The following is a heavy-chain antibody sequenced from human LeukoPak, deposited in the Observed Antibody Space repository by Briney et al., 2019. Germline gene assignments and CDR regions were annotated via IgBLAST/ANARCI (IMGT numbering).Heavy chain of an antibody. V-gene: IGHV4-59*08. CDR3: ARHGVGLGYFDY. D-gene: IGHD3-10*01. J-gene: IGHJ4*02. Sequence: SETLSLTCTVSGGSISSYYWSWIRQPPGKGLEWIGYIYYSGSTNYNPSPKSRVTISVDTSKNQFSLKLSSVTAADTAVYYCARHGVGLGYFDYWGQGTLVTVSS. CDR1: GGSISSYY. CDR2: IYYSGST.